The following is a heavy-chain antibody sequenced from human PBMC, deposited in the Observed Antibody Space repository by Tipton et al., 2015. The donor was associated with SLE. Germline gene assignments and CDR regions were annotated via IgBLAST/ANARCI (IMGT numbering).Heavy chain of an antibody. D-gene: IGHD3-3*01. CDR1: GGSFSGYY. Sequence: TLSLTCAVYGGSFSGYYWSWIRQPPGKGLEWIGEINHSGSTNYNPSLKSRVTISVDTSKNQFSLKLSSVTAADTAVYYCARGCNTIFGVVISWFDPWGQGTLVTVSS. CDR2: INHSGST. CDR3: ARGCNTIFGVVISWFDP. V-gene: IGHV4-34*01. J-gene: IGHJ5*02.